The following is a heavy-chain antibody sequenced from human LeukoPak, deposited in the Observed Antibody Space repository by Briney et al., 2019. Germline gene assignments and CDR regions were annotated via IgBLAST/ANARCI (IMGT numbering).Heavy chain of an antibody. Sequence: ASVKVSCKASGYTFTNYGINWVRQATGQGLEWMGGIIPIFGTANYAQKFQGRVTITADESTSTAYMELSSLRSEDTAVYYCARASLFYGSGSYPYYFDYWGQGTLVTVSS. V-gene: IGHV1-69*13. CDR1: GYTFTNYG. J-gene: IGHJ4*02. D-gene: IGHD3-10*01. CDR2: IIPIFGTA. CDR3: ARASLFYGSGSYPYYFDY.